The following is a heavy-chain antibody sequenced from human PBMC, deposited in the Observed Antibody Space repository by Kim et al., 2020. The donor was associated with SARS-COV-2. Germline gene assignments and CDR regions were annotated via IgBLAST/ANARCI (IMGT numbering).Heavy chain of an antibody. D-gene: IGHD4-17*01. J-gene: IGHJ3*02. CDR1: GGSFSGYY. CDR3: ARGYAFTVTRLAFDI. Sequence: SETLSLTCAVYGGSFSGYYWSWIRQPPGKGLEWIGEINHSGSTNYNPSLKSRVTISVDTSKNQFSLKLSSVTAADTAVYYCARGYAFTVTRLAFDIWGQGTMVTVSS. CDR2: INHSGST. V-gene: IGHV4-34*01.